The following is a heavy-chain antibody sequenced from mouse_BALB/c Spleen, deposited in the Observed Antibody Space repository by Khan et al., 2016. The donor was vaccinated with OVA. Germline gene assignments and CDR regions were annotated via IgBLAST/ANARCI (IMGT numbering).Heavy chain of an antibody. D-gene: IGHD2-1*01. J-gene: IGHJ3*01. Sequence: QVRLQQSGAELVKPGTSVKISCKASGYTFTSYYMYWVKQRPGQGLEWIGGINPNNGDSNFNEKFKSKATLTVDKSSSTAYMQLGILTSEDSASYYCARSGYGNPFAYWGQGTLVTVSA. CDR3: ARSGYGNPFAY. V-gene: IGHV1S81*02. CDR1: GYTFTSYY. CDR2: INPNNGDS.